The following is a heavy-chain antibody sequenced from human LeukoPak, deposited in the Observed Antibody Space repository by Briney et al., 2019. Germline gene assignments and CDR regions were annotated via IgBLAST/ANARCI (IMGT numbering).Heavy chain of an antibody. Sequence: GGSLILSCAASGFTFSSYAMSWVRQAPGKGLEWGSAISGIGGSTYYADSVKGRFTISRDNSKHTLYLQMNSLRAEDTAVYYCAKDRNQLPIDYWGQGTLVTVSS. D-gene: IGHD2-2*01. CDR2: ISGIGGST. CDR1: GFTFSSYA. J-gene: IGHJ4*02. CDR3: AKDRNQLPIDY. V-gene: IGHV3-23*01.